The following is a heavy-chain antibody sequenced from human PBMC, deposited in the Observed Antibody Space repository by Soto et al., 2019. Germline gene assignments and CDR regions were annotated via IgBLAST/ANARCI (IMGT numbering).Heavy chain of an antibody. CDR3: ARGHIAVTTASSY. D-gene: IGHD6-19*01. Sequence: GGSLRLSCAASGFTFSSYAMSWVRQAPGKGLEWVSAISGSGGSTYYADSVKGRFTISRDNSKNTLYLQMNSLRAEDTAVYYCARGHIAVTTASSYWGQGTLVTVSS. V-gene: IGHV3-23*01. CDR1: GFTFSSYA. CDR2: ISGSGGST. J-gene: IGHJ4*02.